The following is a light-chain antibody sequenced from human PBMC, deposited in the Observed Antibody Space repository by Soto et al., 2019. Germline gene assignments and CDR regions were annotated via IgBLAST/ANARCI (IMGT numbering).Light chain of an antibody. CDR3: QQYISDSLT. Sequence: MTQSPATLSVSPGERATLSFRASQSIRSWLAWYQQKPGKAPKLLIYKASSLESGVPSRFSGSGSGTEFTLTISSLQPDDFASYYCQQYISDSLTFGGGTKVDIK. CDR1: QSIRSW. J-gene: IGKJ4*01. V-gene: IGKV1-5*03. CDR2: KAS.